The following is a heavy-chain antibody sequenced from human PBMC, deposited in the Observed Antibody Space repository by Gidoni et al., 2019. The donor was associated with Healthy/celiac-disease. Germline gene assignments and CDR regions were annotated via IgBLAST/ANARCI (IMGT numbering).Heavy chain of an antibody. J-gene: IGHJ3*02. Sequence: QVQLQQWGAGLLKPSETLSLTCAVYGGSFSCYYWSWIRQPPGKGLEWIGEINHSGSTNYNPSLKSRVTISVDTSKNQFSLKLSSVTAADTAVYYCARGGGGSGYDLSAFDIWGQGTMVTVSS. CDR3: ARGGGGSGYDLSAFDI. V-gene: IGHV4-34*01. CDR2: INHSGST. CDR1: GGSFSCYY. D-gene: IGHD5-12*01.